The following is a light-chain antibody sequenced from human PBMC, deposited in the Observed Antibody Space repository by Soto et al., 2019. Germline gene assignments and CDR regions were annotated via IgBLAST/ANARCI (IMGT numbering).Light chain of an antibody. Sequence: IQMTQSPSTLSASVGDRVTITCRASQSINIWLAWYQQKPGRAPKLLIYKASSLESGVPSRFSGSGSGTEFTLTISSLQPDDFATYYCQQYNVYWTFGQGTKVEIK. CDR1: QSINIW. CDR3: QQYNVYWT. J-gene: IGKJ1*01. V-gene: IGKV1-5*03. CDR2: KAS.